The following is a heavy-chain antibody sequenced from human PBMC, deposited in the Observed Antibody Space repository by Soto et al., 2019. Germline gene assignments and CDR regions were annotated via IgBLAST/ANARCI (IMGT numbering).Heavy chain of an antibody. CDR2: ISGSGGST. CDR1: GFTFSSYA. V-gene: IGHV3-23*01. Sequence: GGSLRLSCAASGFTFSSYAMSWVRQAPGKGLEWVSAISGSGGSTYYADSVKGRFTISRDNAKNSLYLQMNSLRDEDTAVYYCARSLSYSGYDLSDAFDIWGQGTMVTVSS. CDR3: ARSLSYSGYDLSDAFDI. J-gene: IGHJ3*02. D-gene: IGHD5-12*01.